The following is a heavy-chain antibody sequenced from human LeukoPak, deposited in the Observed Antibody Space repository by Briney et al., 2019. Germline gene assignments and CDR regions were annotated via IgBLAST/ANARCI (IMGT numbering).Heavy chain of an antibody. D-gene: IGHD6-19*01. Sequence: PSETLSLTSTVSGGSISSSSYYWGWIRQPPGKGLEWIGSIYYSGSTYYNPSLKSRVTISLDTSKIQFSLKLSSVTAADTAVYYCARSTGYSSGWHFDYWGQGTLVTVSA. J-gene: IGHJ4*02. CDR2: IYYSGST. V-gene: IGHV4-39*01. CDR3: ARSTGYSSGWHFDY. CDR1: GGSISSSSYY.